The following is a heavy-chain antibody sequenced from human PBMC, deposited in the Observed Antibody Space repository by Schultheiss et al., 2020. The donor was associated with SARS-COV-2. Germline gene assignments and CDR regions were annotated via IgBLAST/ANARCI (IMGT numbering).Heavy chain of an antibody. Sequence: SQTLSLTCPVSGGSISSGGYYWSWIRQHPGKGLEWIGYIYYSGSTYYNPSLKSLVTISVDTSKNQFSLKLSSVTAADTAVYYCARGGDYGDYVNWYFDLWGRGTLVTVSS. CDR3: ARGGDYGDYVNWYFDL. J-gene: IGHJ2*01. D-gene: IGHD4-17*01. V-gene: IGHV4-31*01. CDR1: GGSISSGGYY. CDR2: IYYSGST.